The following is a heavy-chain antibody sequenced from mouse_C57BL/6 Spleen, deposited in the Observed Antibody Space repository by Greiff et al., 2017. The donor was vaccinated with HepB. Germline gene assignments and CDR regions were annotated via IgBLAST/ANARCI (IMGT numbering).Heavy chain of an antibody. D-gene: IGHD1-1*01. CDR2: INPSNGGT. CDR1: GYTFTSYW. Sequence: QVQLQQPGTELVKPGASVKLSCKASGYTFTSYWMHWVKQRPGQGLEWIGNINPSNGGTNYNEKFKSKATLTVDKSSSTAYMQLSSLTSEDSAVYYCARHPITTVVERTSWFAYWGQGTLVTVSA. CDR3: ARHPITTVVERTSWFAY. J-gene: IGHJ3*01. V-gene: IGHV1-53*01.